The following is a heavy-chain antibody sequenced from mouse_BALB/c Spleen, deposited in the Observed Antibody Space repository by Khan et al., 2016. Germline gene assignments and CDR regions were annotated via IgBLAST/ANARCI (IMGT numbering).Heavy chain of an antibody. V-gene: IGHV1S137*01. J-gene: IGHJ3*01. CDR1: GYTFTDYA. CDR2: ISTYYGDA. CDR3: AGAHYRDDDGFAY. Sequence: QVQLQQSGAELVRPGVSVKISCKGSGYTFTDYAMHWVKQSHAKSLEWIGVISTYYGDASYNQKFKGKATMTVDKSSSTAYMELARLTSEDSAIYYCAGAHYRDDDGFAYWGQGTLVTVSA. D-gene: IGHD2-14*01.